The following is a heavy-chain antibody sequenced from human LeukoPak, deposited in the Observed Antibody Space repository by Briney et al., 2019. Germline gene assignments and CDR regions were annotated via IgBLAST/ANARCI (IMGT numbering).Heavy chain of an antibody. Sequence: GSLRLSCAASGFTFSSYWMSWVRQAPGKGLEWVGHIFYNGNTKYDPSLQSRVTISLDTSKSQISLKLSSVTAADTAVYYCGRQPSGFYEKSGYYPYFFDYWGQGTLVTVSS. V-gene: IGHV4-59*08. J-gene: IGHJ4*02. D-gene: IGHD3-22*01. CDR1: GFTFSSYW. CDR2: IFYNGNT. CDR3: GRQPSGFYEKSGYYPYFFDY.